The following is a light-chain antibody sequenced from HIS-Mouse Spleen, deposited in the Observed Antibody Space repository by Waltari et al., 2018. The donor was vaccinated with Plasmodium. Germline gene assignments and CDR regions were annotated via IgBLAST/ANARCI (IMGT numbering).Light chain of an antibody. CDR2: QDS. V-gene: IGLV3-1*01. CDR1: KLGYKY. J-gene: IGLJ2*01. Sequence: SYELTQPPSVSVSPGQTASITCSGDKLGYKYACWYQQKPGQSPVLVIYQDSKRPSGLPERFSRSNSGNTPTLTISGTQAMDEADYYCQAWDSSTVVFGGGTKLTVL. CDR3: QAWDSSTVV.